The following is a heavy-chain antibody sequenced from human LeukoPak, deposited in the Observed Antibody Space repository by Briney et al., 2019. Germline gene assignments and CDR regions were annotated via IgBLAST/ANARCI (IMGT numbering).Heavy chain of an antibody. CDR3: ATRDGYNFGGY. D-gene: IGHD5-24*01. CDR1: GYTFTSYG. Sequence: GASVKVSCKASGYTFTSYGISWVRQAPGQGLEWMGWVSAYNGNTNYAQKFQGRVTITADESTSTAYMELSSLRSEDTAVYYCATRDGYNFGGYWGQGTLVTVSS. CDR2: VSAYNGNT. V-gene: IGHV1-18*01. J-gene: IGHJ4*02.